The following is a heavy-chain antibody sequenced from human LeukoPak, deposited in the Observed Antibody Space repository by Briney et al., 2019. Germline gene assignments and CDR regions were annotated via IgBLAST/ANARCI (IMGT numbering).Heavy chain of an antibody. V-gene: IGHV1-69*13. Sequence: SVKVSCKASGGTFSSYAISWVRQAPGQGLEWMGGIIPIFGTANYAQKFQGRVTITADESTSTAYMELSSLRSEDTAVYYCAIPPQTAKNFDYWGQGTLVTVSS. CDR1: GGTFSSYA. J-gene: IGHJ4*02. D-gene: IGHD2-21*02. CDR2: IIPIFGTA. CDR3: AIPPQTAKNFDY.